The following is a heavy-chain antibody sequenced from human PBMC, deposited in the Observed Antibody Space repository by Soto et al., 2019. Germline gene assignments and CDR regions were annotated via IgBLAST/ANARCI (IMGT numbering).Heavy chain of an antibody. V-gene: IGHV3-30*18. J-gene: IGHJ4*02. CDR2: ISYDGSNK. Sequence: GGSLRLSCAASGFTFSSYGMHWVRQAPGKGLEWVAVISYDGSNKYYADSVKGRFTISRDNSKNTLYLQMNSLRAEDTAVYYCAKGSSGLFYWGQGTLVTVYS. D-gene: IGHD6-19*01. CDR3: AKGSSGLFY. CDR1: GFTFSSYG.